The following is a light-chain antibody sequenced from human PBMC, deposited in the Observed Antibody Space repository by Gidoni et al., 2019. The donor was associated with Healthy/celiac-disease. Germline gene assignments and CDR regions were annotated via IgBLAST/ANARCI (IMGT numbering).Light chain of an antibody. CDR3: QQSYSTPYT. V-gene: IGKV1-39*01. Sequence: SVGDRVTITCRASQSISSYLNWYQQKPGKAPKLLIYAASSLQSGVPSRFSGSGSGTDFTLTISSLQPEDFATYYCQQSYSTPYTFGQGTKLEIK. J-gene: IGKJ2*01. CDR2: AAS. CDR1: QSISSY.